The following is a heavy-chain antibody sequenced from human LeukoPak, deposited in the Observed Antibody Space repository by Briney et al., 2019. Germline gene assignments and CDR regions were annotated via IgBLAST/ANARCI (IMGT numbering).Heavy chain of an antibody. CDR1: GYTFTGYY. CDR2: ISAYNGNT. J-gene: IGHJ4*02. CDR3: ARTLSYSSSIIDY. D-gene: IGHD6-6*01. V-gene: IGHV1-18*04. Sequence: GASVKVSCKASGYTFTGYYMHWVRQAAGQGLEWMGWISAYNGNTNYAQKLQGRLTMTTDTSTSTAYMELRSLRSDDTAVYYCARTLSYSSSIIDYWGQGTLVTVSS.